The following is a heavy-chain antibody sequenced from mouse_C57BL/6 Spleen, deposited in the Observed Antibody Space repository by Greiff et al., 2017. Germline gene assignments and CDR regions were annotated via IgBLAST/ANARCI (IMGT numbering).Heavy chain of an antibody. Sequence: QVQLQQPGAELVMPGASVKLSCKASGYTFTSYWMHWVKQRPGQGLEWIGEIDPSDSYTNYNQKFKGKSTLTVDKSSSTAYMQLSSLTSEDSAVYYCARYYYGSGGYWGQGTTLTVSS. CDR2: IDPSDSYT. CDR1: GYTFTSYW. J-gene: IGHJ2*01. V-gene: IGHV1-69*01. D-gene: IGHD1-1*01. CDR3: ARYYYGSGGY.